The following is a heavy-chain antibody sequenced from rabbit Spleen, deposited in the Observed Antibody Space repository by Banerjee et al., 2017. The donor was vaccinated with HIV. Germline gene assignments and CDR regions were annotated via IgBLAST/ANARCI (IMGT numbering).Heavy chain of an antibody. CDR3: ARSSSTNAVWYGFNL. CDR2: IEGGSSAFS. CDR1: GVSFSNNQY. Sequence: QSLEESGGDLVKPGASLTLTCTASGVSFSNNQYMCWVRQAPGKGLEWIACIEGGSSAFSYFARWAKGRFTISRTSSTTVTLQMTSLTAADTATYFCARSSSTNAVWYGFNLWGPGTLVTVS. V-gene: IGHV1S40*01. J-gene: IGHJ4*01. D-gene: IGHD1-1*01.